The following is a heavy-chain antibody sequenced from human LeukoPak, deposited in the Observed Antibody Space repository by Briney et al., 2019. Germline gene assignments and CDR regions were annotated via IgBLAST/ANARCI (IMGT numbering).Heavy chain of an antibody. Sequence: GGSLRLSCSASGFAFSSQAMGWVRQAPGKGLEWVGRIKSRDDGGTAEYAAPVKGRFTISRDTSKNTLYLQMNSLKIEDSAVYYCTTYNSRNAFDVWGQGTMVIVSP. V-gene: IGHV3-15*01. CDR1: GFAFSSQA. J-gene: IGHJ3*01. D-gene: IGHD2/OR15-2a*01. CDR2: IKSRDDGGTA. CDR3: TTYNSRNAFDV.